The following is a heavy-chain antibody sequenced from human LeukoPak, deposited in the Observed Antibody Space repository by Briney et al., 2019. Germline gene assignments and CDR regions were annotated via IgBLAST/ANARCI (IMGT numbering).Heavy chain of an antibody. CDR1: GGSISSSTYY. CDR2: IYYSGST. V-gene: IGHV4-39*01. CDR3: ARPSDYYDLGGFQH. Sequence: SETLSLTCTVSGGSISSSTYYWGWIRQPPGKGLEWIGSIYYSGSTYYNPSLKSRVSISVDTSKNQFSLKLTSVTAADTAVYYCARPSDYYDLGGFQHWGQGTLVTVSS. D-gene: IGHD3-22*01. J-gene: IGHJ1*01.